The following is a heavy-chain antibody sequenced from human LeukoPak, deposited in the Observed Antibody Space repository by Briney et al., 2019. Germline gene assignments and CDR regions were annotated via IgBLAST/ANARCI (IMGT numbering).Heavy chain of an antibody. Sequence: GGSLRLSCAASGFTFSNAWMSWVRQAPGNGLEWVGRIKSKTDGGTTDYAAPVKGRFTISRDDSKNTLYLQMNSLKTEDTAVYYCTTLYSYGFLDYWGQGTLVTVSS. V-gene: IGHV3-15*01. CDR1: GFTFSNAW. D-gene: IGHD5-18*01. CDR3: TTLYSYGFLDY. CDR2: IKSKTDGGTT. J-gene: IGHJ4*02.